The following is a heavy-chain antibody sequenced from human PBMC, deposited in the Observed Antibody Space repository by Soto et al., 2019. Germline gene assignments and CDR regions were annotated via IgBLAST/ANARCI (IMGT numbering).Heavy chain of an antibody. V-gene: IGHV3-13*01. CDR1: GFTFSSYD. Sequence: EVQLVESGGGLVQPGGSLRLSCAASGFTFSSYDMHWVRQATGKGLEWVSAIGTAGDTYYPGSVKGRFTISRENAKNSLYLQMNSLRAGDTAVYYCARSYGSGSQDTNYYGMDVWGQGTTVTVSS. D-gene: IGHD3-10*01. J-gene: IGHJ6*02. CDR2: IGTAGDT. CDR3: ARSYGSGSQDTNYYGMDV.